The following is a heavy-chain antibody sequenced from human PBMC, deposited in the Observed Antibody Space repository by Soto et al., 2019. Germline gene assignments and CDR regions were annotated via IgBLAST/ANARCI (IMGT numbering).Heavy chain of an antibody. CDR1: GFTFSSYG. Sequence: HPGGSLRLSCAASGFTFSSYGMHWVRQAPGKGLEWVAVISYDGSNKYYADSVKGRFTISRDNSKNTLYLQMNSLRAEDTAVYYCAKDPMTTVVTYYFDYWGQGTLVTVSS. D-gene: IGHD4-17*01. J-gene: IGHJ4*02. V-gene: IGHV3-30*18. CDR3: AKDPMTTVVTYYFDY. CDR2: ISYDGSNK.